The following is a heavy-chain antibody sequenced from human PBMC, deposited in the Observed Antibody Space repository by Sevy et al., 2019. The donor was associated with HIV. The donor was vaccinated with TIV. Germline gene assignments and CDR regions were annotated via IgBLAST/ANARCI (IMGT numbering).Heavy chain of an antibody. Sequence: GGSLRLSCAASGFAFSSHAMHWVRQAPGKGLEWVAVISYEGTETFYAASVEGRLTFSRDNSKNMFSLQINSLRPEDTAVYFCARDGGYSIKWYPLYWGHGTLVTVSS. CDR3: ARDGGYSIKWYPLY. V-gene: IGHV3-30-3*01. D-gene: IGHD6-13*01. CDR1: GFAFSSHA. J-gene: IGHJ4*01. CDR2: ISYEGTET.